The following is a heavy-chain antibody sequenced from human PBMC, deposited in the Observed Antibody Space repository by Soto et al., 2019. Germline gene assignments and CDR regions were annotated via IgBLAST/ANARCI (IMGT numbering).Heavy chain of an antibody. V-gene: IGHV3-23*01. J-gene: IGHJ4*02. CDR1: GFTFSSYA. CDR3: AKDLWLVSSPGSQLAPRGHFDY. D-gene: IGHD2-2*01. CDR2: ISGSGGST. Sequence: PGGSLRLSCAASGFTFSSYAMSWVRQAPGKGLEWVSAISGSGGSTYYADSVKGRFTISRDNSKNTLYLQMNSLRAEDTAVYYCAKDLWLVSSPGSQLAPRGHFDYWGQGTLVTVSS.